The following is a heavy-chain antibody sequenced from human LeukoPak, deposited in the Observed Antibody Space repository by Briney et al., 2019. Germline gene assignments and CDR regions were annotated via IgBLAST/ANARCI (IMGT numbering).Heavy chain of an antibody. CDR3: ARLGCSGRSCFSAWNDY. CDR2: IYYSGST. D-gene: IGHD2-15*01. Sequence: SETLSLTCTVSGGPISSSTYYWAWIRQPPGTGLEWIGTIYYSGSTFYSPSLKSRVTISVDTSKNQFSLRLSSVTAADTAVYYCARLGCSGRSCFSAWNDYRGQGTLVTVSS. V-gene: IGHV4-39*01. J-gene: IGHJ4*02. CDR1: GGPISSSTYY.